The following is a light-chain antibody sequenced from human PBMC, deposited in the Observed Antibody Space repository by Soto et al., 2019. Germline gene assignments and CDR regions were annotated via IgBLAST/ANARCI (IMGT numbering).Light chain of an antibody. CDR1: NIGSKN. V-gene: IGLV3-9*01. J-gene: IGLJ3*02. CDR3: QVCDSSTARV. Sequence: SYELTQPLSVSVALGQTARITCGGNNIGSKNVHWYQQKPGQAPVLVIYRDSNRPSGIPERFSGSNSGNTATLTISRAQAGHEADYYCQVCDSSTARVFSGGTKLTVL. CDR2: RDS.